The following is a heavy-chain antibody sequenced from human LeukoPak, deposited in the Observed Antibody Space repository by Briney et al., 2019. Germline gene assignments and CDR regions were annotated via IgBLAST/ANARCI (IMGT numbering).Heavy chain of an antibody. Sequence: GGSLRLSCAASGFTFSSYWMSWVRQAPGEGLEWVANIKQDGIERYYVDSVKGRFTISRDNAKNSLYLQMNSLRAEDTAVYYCARRRCTSTSCFADYWGQGTLVTVSP. CDR2: IKQDGIER. CDR3: ARRRCTSTSCFADY. D-gene: IGHD2-2*01. V-gene: IGHV3-7*01. J-gene: IGHJ4*02. CDR1: GFTFSSYW.